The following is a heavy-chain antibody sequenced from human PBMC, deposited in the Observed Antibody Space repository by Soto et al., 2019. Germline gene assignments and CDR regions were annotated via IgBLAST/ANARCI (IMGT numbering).Heavy chain of an antibody. D-gene: IGHD6-19*01. J-gene: IGHJ6*02. V-gene: IGHV3-23*01. CDR1: GFTFSSYA. CDR2: ISGSGGST. CDR3: AKLYSGGLYPPPLYGMDV. Sequence: EVQLLESGGGLVQPGGSLRLSCAASGFTFSSYAMSWVRQAPGKGLEWVSAISGSGGSTYYADSVKGRFTISRDNSKNTLYVQMNRLRDEDAAVSYCAKLYSGGLYPPPLYGMDVWGQGTTVTVSS.